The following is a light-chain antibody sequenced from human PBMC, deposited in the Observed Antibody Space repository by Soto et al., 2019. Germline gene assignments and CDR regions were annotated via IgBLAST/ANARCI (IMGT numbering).Light chain of an antibody. V-gene: IGKV1-39*01. CDR1: QYISTY. Sequence: DIQMTQSPSSRSSSLGDSLTITCRASQYISTYLNWYQQKPGKAPKLLIYVASNLQSGVPSRFSGSGSGTDFTLTISSMQPEDIATYYCQESYSTSFGQGTKVDIK. CDR2: VAS. CDR3: QESYSTS. J-gene: IGKJ1*01.